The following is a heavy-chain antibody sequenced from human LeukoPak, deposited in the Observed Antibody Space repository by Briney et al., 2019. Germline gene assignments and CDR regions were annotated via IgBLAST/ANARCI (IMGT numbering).Heavy chain of an antibody. Sequence: ASVKVSCKASGYTFTSYGISWVRQAPGQGLEWMGWISAYNGNTNYAQKLQGRVTMTTDTSTSTAYMELRSLRSDDSAVYYCARATPIAAAGEWDYWGQGTLVTVSS. J-gene: IGHJ4*02. CDR1: GYTFTSYG. V-gene: IGHV1-18*01. CDR3: ARATPIAAAGEWDY. D-gene: IGHD6-13*01. CDR2: ISAYNGNT.